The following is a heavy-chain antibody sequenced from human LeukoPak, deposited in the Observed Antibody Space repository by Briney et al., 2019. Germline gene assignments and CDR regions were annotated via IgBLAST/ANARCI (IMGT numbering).Heavy chain of an antibody. Sequence: GGSLRLSCAASGXTFSRYTMNWVRQSPGKGLEWVSSISSSGYYIYYADSVKGRFTISRDNAKNPLYLQMNSLRAEDTAVYYCARDLVSRSNYWGQGTPVTVSS. D-gene: IGHD6-6*01. CDR3: ARDLVSRSNY. J-gene: IGHJ4*02. CDR1: GXTFSRYT. V-gene: IGHV3-21*01. CDR2: ISSSGYYI.